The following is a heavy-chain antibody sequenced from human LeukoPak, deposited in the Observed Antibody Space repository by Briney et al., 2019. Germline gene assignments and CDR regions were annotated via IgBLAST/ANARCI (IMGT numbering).Heavy chain of an antibody. Sequence: ASVKVSCKVSGYTFTDYYLHWVRQAPGQGLEWMGRINSNSGGPNHAQNFQGRVTMTRDTSISTAYMEVSSLRNDDTAVYYCAGGLAARDIDYWGQGTLVTVSS. CDR2: INSNSGGP. J-gene: IGHJ4*02. CDR3: AGGLAARDIDY. D-gene: IGHD2-15*01. V-gene: IGHV1-2*06. CDR1: GYTFTDYY.